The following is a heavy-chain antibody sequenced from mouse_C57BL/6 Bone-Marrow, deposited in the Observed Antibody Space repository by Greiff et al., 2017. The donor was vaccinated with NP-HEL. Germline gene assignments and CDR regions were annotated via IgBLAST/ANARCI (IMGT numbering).Heavy chain of an antibody. Sequence: QVQLKESGPGLVQPSQSLSITCTVSGFSLTSYGVHWVRQSPGKGLEWLGVIGSGGSTDYNAAFISSLSISKDNSKSQVFFKMNSLQADDTAIYYCASYYYGRDWYFDVWGTGTTVTVSS. V-gene: IGHV2-2*01. CDR2: IGSGGST. CDR3: ASYYYGRDWYFDV. J-gene: IGHJ1*03. D-gene: IGHD1-1*01. CDR1: GFSLTSYG.